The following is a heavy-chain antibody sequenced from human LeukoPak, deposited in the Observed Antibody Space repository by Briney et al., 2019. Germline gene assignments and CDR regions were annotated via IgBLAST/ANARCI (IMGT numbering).Heavy chain of an antibody. CDR1: GFTVSSNY. CDR3: ARHAESNTRYNWFDP. J-gene: IGHJ5*02. V-gene: IGHV3-53*01. D-gene: IGHD1/OR15-1a*01. CDR2: IYSGGST. Sequence: PGGSLRLSCAASGFTVSSNYMSWVRQAPGKGLEWVSVIYSGGSTYYADSVKGRFTISRDNSKNTLYLQMNSLRAEDTAVYYCARHAESNTRYNWFDPWGQGTLVTVSS.